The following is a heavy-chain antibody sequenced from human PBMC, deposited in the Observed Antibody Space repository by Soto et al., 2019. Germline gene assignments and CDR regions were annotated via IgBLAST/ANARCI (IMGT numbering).Heavy chain of an antibody. CDR2: IWYDGSNK. Sequence: WGSLRLSCAASGFTFSTYGMHWVRQAPGKGLEWVAVIWYDGSNKYYADSVKGRFTISRDNSKNTLYLQMNSLRAEDTAVYYCARFDGSSLFDYWGQGTLVTVSS. CDR1: GFTFSTYG. V-gene: IGHV3-33*01. CDR3: ARFDGSSLFDY. D-gene: IGHD6-6*01. J-gene: IGHJ4*02.